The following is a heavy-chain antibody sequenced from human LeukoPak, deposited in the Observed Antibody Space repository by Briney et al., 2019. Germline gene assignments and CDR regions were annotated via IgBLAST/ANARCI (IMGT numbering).Heavy chain of an antibody. J-gene: IGHJ4*02. V-gene: IGHV1-69*04. CDR3: ASGSRYHLHWYYFDY. CDR1: GGTFSSYA. D-gene: IGHD2-2*01. CDR2: IIPILGIA. Sequence: VASVKVSCKASGGTFSSYAISWVRQAPGQGLEWMGRIIPILGIANYAQKFRGRVTITADKSTSTAYMELSSLRSEDTAVYYCASGSRYHLHWYYFDYWGQGTLVTVSS.